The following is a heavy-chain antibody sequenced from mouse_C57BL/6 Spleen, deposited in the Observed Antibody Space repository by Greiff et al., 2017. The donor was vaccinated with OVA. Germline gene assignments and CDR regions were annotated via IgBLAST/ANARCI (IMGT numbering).Heavy chain of an antibody. CDR1: GFTFSDYY. D-gene: IGHD2-4*01. CDR2: INYDGSST. J-gene: IGHJ4*01. CDR3: ARDHGDYDGDYAMDY. V-gene: IGHV5-16*01. Sequence: EVKLVESEGGLVQPGSSMKLSCTASGFTFSDYYMAWVRQVPEKGLEWVANINYDGSSTYYLDSLKSRFIISRDNAKNILYLQMSSLKSEDTATYYCARDHGDYDGDYAMDYWGQGTSVTVSS.